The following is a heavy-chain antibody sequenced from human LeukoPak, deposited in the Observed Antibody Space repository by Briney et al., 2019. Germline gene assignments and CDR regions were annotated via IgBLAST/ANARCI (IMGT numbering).Heavy chain of an antibody. J-gene: IGHJ4*02. CDR1: GFTFKTYG. V-gene: IGHV3-30*02. CDR2: IEKDGSNK. D-gene: IGHD6-19*01. CDR3: AKDLEQWPAVPEY. Sequence: GGSLRLSCAASGFTFKTYGMHWVRQAPGKGLDWVAFIEKDGSNKYYADSVKGRFTVSRDNSKNRLYLQMNSLRPEATALYYCAKDLEQWPAVPEYWGQGTLVIVSS.